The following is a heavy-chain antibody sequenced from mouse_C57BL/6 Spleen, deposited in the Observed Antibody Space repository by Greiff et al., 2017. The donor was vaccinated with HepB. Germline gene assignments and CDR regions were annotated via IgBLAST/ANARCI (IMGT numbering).Heavy chain of an antibody. Sequence: VKLQESGAELARPGASVKMSCKASGYTFTSYTMHWVKQRPGQGLEWIGYINPSSGYTKYNQKFKDKATLTADKSSSTAYMQLSSLTSEDSAVYYCARSPSITTVVAGDYWGQGTTLTVSS. CDR2: INPSSGYT. CDR1: GYTFTSYT. V-gene: IGHV1-4*01. J-gene: IGHJ2*01. CDR3: ARSPSITTVVAGDY. D-gene: IGHD1-1*01.